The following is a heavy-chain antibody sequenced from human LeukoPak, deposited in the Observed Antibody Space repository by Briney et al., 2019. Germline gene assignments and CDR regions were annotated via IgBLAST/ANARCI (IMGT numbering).Heavy chain of an antibody. J-gene: IGHJ4*02. CDR2: INHSGST. CDR1: GGSISSYY. Sequence: SETLSLTCTVSGGSISSYYWSWIRQPPGKGLEWIGEINHSGSTNYNPSLKSRVTISVDTSKNQFSLKLSSVTAADTAVYYCAREGYGDYEGVDYWGQGTLVTVSS. D-gene: IGHD4-17*01. CDR3: AREGYGDYEGVDY. V-gene: IGHV4-34*01.